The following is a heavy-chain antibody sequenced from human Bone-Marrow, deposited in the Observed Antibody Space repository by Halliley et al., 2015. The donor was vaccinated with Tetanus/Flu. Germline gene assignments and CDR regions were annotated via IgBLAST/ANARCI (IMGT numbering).Heavy chain of an antibody. Sequence: VWVSSINSDGSETTYADPVKGRFTISRDNARNTLYLQMNGLRAEDTAVYYCVTGGGGSFYWFDYWGQGSLVTVSS. V-gene: IGHV3-74*03. CDR3: VTGGGGSFYWFDY. D-gene: IGHD1-26*01. CDR2: INSDGSET. J-gene: IGHJ4*02.